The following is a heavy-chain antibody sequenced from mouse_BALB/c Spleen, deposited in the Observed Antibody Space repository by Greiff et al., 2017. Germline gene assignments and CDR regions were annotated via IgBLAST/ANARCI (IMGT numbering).Heavy chain of an antibody. CDR3: ASHITTDSLYAMDY. CDR2: ISSGSSTI. CDR1: GFTFSSFG. J-gene: IGHJ4*01. D-gene: IGHD1-2*01. V-gene: IGHV5-17*02. Sequence: EVHLVESGGGLVQPGGSRKLSCAASGFTFSSFGMHWVRQAPEKGLEWVAYISSGSSTIYYADTVKGRFTISRDNPKNTLFLQMTSLRSEDTAMYYCASHITTDSLYAMDYWGQGTSVTVSS.